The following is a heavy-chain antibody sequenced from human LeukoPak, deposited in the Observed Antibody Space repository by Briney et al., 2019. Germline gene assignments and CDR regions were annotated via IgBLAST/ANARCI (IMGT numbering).Heavy chain of an antibody. CDR1: GFTFSSYA. J-gene: IGHJ4*02. Sequence: PGGSLRLSCAASGFTFSSYAMHWVRQAPGKGLEYVSAISSNGGSTYYANSVKGRFTISRDNSKNTLYLQMGSLRAEDTAVYYCARDFTYYYDSSGYSVGYWGQGTLVTVSS. CDR2: ISSNGGST. V-gene: IGHV3-64*01. D-gene: IGHD3-22*01. CDR3: ARDFTYYYDSSGYSVGY.